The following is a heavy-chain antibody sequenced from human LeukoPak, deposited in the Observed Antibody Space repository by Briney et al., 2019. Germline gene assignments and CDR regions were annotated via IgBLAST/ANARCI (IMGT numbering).Heavy chain of an antibody. CDR2: ISAFGDNT. V-gene: IGHV3-23*01. CDR3: AIEPFYYDTWTGYFAY. J-gene: IGHJ4*02. D-gene: IGHD3-22*01. CDR1: GFTFSTYA. Sequence: GGTLRLSCAASGFTFSTYAMNWVRQAPGRGPEWVSSISAFGDNTYYADFVKGRFTVSRDNSKDTVHLQMNSLRGEDTAVYYCAIEPFYYDTWTGYFAYWGQGILVSVSS.